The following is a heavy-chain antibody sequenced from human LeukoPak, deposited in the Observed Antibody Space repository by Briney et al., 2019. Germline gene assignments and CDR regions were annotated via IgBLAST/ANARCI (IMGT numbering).Heavy chain of an antibody. V-gene: IGHV1-69*05. J-gene: IGHJ4*02. CDR3: ASLDSGYDSASGY. D-gene: IGHD5-12*01. CDR2: IIPIFGTA. CDR1: GGTFSSYA. Sequence: ASVKVSCKASGGTFSSYAISWVRQAPGQGLEWMGRIIPIFGTANYAQKFQGRVTITTDESTSTAYRGLSSLRSEDTAVYYCASLDSGYDSASGYWGQGTLVTLSS.